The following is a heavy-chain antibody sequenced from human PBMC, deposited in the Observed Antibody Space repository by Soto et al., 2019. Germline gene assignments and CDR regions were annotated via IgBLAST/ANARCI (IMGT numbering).Heavy chain of an antibody. V-gene: IGHV3-21*01. Sequence: EVQLVESGGGLVKPGGSLRLSCAASGFTFSSYSMNWVRQAPGKGLEWVSSISSSSSYIYYADSVKGRFTISRDNANNSLYLQMNSRRGEDTAVYYCGSYDSTARDYWGQGTLVTVSS. D-gene: IGHD3-22*01. CDR3: GSYDSTARDY. CDR1: GFTFSSYS. CDR2: ISSSSSYI. J-gene: IGHJ4*02.